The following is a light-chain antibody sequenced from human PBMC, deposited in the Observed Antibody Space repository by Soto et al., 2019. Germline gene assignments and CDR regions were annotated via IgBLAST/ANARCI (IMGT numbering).Light chain of an antibody. J-gene: IGLJ2*01. CDR2: DVN. CDR1: NTY. V-gene: IGLV2-11*01. Sequence: QSALTQPHSVSGSPGQSVTISCTGTNTYVSWYQQLPGKAPTLLIYDVNKRPSGVPNRFSGSNSGGTASLTISGLQAEDEADFYCCSYAGSYAHVIFGGGTKLTVL. CDR3: CSYAGSYAHVI.